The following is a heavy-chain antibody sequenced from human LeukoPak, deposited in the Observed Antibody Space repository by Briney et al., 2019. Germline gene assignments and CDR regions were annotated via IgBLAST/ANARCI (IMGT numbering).Heavy chain of an antibody. CDR1: GFTFDDYA. CDR3: AKDIETHYDSSGYAFDP. Sequence: GRSLRLSCAASGFTFDDYAMHWVRQAPGKGLEWVSGISWNSGSIGYADSVKGRFTISRDNAKNSLYLQMNSLRAEDTALYYCAKDIETHYDSSGYAFDPWGQGTLVTVSS. J-gene: IGHJ5*02. V-gene: IGHV3-9*01. D-gene: IGHD3-22*01. CDR2: ISWNSGSI.